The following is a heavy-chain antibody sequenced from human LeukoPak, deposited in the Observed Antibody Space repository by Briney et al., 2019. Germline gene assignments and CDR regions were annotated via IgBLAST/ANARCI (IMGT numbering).Heavy chain of an antibody. CDR3: ARGGLGALAAAGQYYFDY. CDR1: GGSFSGYY. J-gene: IGHJ4*02. Sequence: KPSETLSLTCAVYGGSFSGYYWSWIRQPPGKGLEWIGEINHSGSTNYNPSLKSRVTISVDTSKNQFSLKLSSVTAADTAVYYCARGGLGALAAAGQYYFDYWGQGTLVTVSS. D-gene: IGHD6-13*01. CDR2: INHSGST. V-gene: IGHV4-34*01.